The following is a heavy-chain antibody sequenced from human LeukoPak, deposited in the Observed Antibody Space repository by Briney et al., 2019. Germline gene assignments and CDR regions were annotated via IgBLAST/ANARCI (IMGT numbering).Heavy chain of an antibody. CDR1: GGTFSSYA. CDR2: IIPIFGTA. Sequence: SVKVSCKASGGTFSSYAISWVRQAPGQGLEWMGGIIPIFGTANYAQEFQGRVTITADESTSTAYMELSSLRSEDTAVYYCAREFNWNYGNYYYGMDVWGQGTTVTVSS. D-gene: IGHD1-7*01. J-gene: IGHJ6*02. V-gene: IGHV1-69*13. CDR3: AREFNWNYGNYYYGMDV.